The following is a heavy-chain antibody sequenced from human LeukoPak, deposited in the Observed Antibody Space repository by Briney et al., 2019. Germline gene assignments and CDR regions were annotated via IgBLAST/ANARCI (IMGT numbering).Heavy chain of an antibody. Sequence: PGGSLRLSCAASGFTFSSYAMSWVRQAPGKGLEWVSAISGSGGSTYYADSVKGRFTISRDNSKNTLYLQMNSLRAEDTAVYYCAKRGGYWEIYGMDVWGKGTTVTVSS. CDR1: GFTFSSYA. V-gene: IGHV3-23*01. CDR3: AKRGGYWEIYGMDV. D-gene: IGHD2-8*02. CDR2: ISGSGGST. J-gene: IGHJ6*04.